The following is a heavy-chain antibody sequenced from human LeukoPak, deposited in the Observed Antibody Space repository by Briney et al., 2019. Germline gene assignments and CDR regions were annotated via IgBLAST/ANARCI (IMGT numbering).Heavy chain of an antibody. D-gene: IGHD5-18*01. CDR3: AREATGGTAMGNY. CDR1: GYTFTLYY. CDR2: INPNSGGT. V-gene: IGHV1-2*02. J-gene: IGHJ4*02. Sequence: ASVTVSYKASGYTFTLYYMHWVRQAPGQGLEWMGWINPNSGGTNYAQKFQGRVTITRDTSISTAYMELSRLRSDDTAVYYCAREATGGTAMGNYWGQGTLVTVSS.